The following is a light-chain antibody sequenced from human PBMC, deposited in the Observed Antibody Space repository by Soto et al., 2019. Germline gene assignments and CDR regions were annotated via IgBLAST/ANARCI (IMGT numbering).Light chain of an antibody. CDR2: GAS. CDR1: QNINTY. V-gene: IGKV1-39*01. J-gene: IGKJ4*01. Sequence: DIQMTQSPSSLSASVGDRVTITCRASQNINTYLHWYQQKPGKAPSLEIYGASSLQRGVPSRFSGSGSGTVFTLTISSLHPEDFATYFCQQTSSTPQTFGGGTKVDI. CDR3: QQTSSTPQT.